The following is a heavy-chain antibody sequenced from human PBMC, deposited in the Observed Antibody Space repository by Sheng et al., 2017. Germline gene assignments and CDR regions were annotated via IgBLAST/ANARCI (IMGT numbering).Heavy chain of an antibody. V-gene: IGHV4-34*01. J-gene: IGHJ4*02. D-gene: IGHD3-22*01. CDR2: INHSGST. CDR1: GGSFSGYY. Sequence: QVQLQQWGAGLLKPSETLSLTCAVYGGSFSGYYWSWIRQPPGKGLEWIGEINHSGSTNYNPSLKSRVTISVDTSKNQFSLKLSSVTAADTAVYYCARGLGQVVVSEKETTPFDYWGQGTLVTVSS. CDR3: ARGLGQVVVSEKETTPFDY.